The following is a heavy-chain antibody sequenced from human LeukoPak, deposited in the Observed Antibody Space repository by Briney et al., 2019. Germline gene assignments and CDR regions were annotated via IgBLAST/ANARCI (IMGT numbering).Heavy chain of an antibody. Sequence: PSETLSLTCTVSGGSVSSGSYYWSWIRQPPGRGLEWIGYIYYSGSTNYNPSLKSRVTISVDTSKNHFSLKLSSVTAADTAVYYCTREGPGGDCLLDGGQGTLVTVSS. D-gene: IGHD3-9*01. CDR1: GGSVSSGSYY. CDR2: IYYSGST. CDR3: TREGPGGDCLLD. J-gene: IGHJ4*02. V-gene: IGHV4-61*03.